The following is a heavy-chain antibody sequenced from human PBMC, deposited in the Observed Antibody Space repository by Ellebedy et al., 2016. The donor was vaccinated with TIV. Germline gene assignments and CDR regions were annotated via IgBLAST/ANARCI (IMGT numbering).Heavy chain of an antibody. Sequence: AASVKVSCKASGHTFTSDGFGWVRQAPVQGLAWMGWINTYNGNTNYAKSFQGRVTMTTDTSTNTAYLDLRSLRPDDTAVYYWARGITGPVDLGYWGQGTLVTVSS. CDR3: ARGITGPVDLGY. V-gene: IGHV1-18*04. D-gene: IGHD1-1*01. CDR1: GHTFTSDG. J-gene: IGHJ4*02. CDR2: INTYNGNT.